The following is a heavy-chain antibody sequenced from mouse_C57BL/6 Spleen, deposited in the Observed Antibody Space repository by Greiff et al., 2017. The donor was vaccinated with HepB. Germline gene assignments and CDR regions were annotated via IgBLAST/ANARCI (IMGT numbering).Heavy chain of an antibody. D-gene: IGHD2-2*01. CDR1: GYTFTSYW. Sequence: VQLKQSGTVLARPGASVKMSCKTSGYTFTSYWMHWVKQRPGQGLEWIGAIYPGNSDTSYNQKFKGKAKLTAVTSASTAYMELSSLTNEDSAVYYCTRSRVTADYYFDYWGQGTTLTVSS. CDR2: IYPGNSDT. CDR3: TRSRVTADYYFDY. J-gene: IGHJ2*01. V-gene: IGHV1-5*01.